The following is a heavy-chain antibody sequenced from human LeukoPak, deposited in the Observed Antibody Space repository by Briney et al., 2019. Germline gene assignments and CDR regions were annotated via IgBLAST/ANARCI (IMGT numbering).Heavy chain of an antibody. V-gene: IGHV3-23*01. CDR3: GKSGSRDWDRFEY. D-gene: IGHD6-19*01. J-gene: IGHJ4*02. CDR2: ISGDGGDT. CDR1: GFTFSSYA. Sequence: GGSLRLSCAASGFTFSSYAMNWVRQAPGKGLEWVSTISGDGGDTHYADSVRGRFTISRANSKNTLSLQMNSLRADDTAVYYCGKSGSRDWDRFEYWGQGTRVTASS.